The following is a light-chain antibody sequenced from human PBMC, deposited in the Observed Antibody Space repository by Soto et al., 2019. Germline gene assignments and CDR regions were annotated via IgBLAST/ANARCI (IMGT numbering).Light chain of an antibody. J-gene: IGKJ4*01. V-gene: IGKV3-20*01. Sequence: EIVLTQSPGTLSLSPGERATLSCRASQSVSSSSLAWYQQHPGQAPRLLIYHASSRATGIPDRFSGSGSGTDFTLTSSRLEPEDFAVYYCQQKGSAPLTFGGGTKVEIK. CDR2: HAS. CDR3: QQKGSAPLT. CDR1: QSVSSSS.